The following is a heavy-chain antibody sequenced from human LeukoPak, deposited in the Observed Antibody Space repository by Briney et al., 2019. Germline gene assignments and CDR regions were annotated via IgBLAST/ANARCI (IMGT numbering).Heavy chain of an antibody. V-gene: IGHV3-23*01. J-gene: IGHJ5*02. Sequence: PGGSLRLSCAASGFSFSSFAMTWVRQAPGKGLEGVSSITGGHYPTYNTDSVKGRFTISRDNSKNTLYLQMNSLRADDTAVYYCTKVPNGDYVGAFDPWGQGTLVTVSS. CDR1: GFSFSSFA. CDR3: TKVPNGDYVGAFDP. D-gene: IGHD4-17*01. CDR2: ITGGHYPT.